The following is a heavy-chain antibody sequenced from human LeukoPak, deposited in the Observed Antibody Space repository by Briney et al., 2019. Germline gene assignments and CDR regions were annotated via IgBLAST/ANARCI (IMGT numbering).Heavy chain of an antibody. Sequence: PSETQSLTCTVSGASISRGGYFWSWIRQPGGKGVVWIGGIETSGSTDYSPSLKSRVTISVYTSKNQFSLKLRSVTAADAAVYYCARALCITGICEWFDTWGQGTLVTVSS. CDR1: GASISRGGYF. J-gene: IGHJ5*02. V-gene: IGHV4-61*02. D-gene: IGHD2-8*01. CDR3: ARALCITGICEWFDT. CDR2: IETSGST.